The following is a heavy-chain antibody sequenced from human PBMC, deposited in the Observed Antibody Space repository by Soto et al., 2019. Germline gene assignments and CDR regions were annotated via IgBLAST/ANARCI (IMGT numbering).Heavy chain of an antibody. CDR2: IIPIFGTA. CDR3: ARGTYTSGYSSSWYTAGPEPYYYYGMDV. D-gene: IGHD6-13*01. V-gene: IGHV1-69*13. Sequence: SVKVSCKASGGTFSSYAISWVRQAPGQGLEWMGGIIPIFGTANYAQKFQGRVTITADESTSTAYMELSSLRSEDTAVYYCARGTYTSGYSSSWYTAGPEPYYYYGMDVWG. CDR1: GGTFSSYA. J-gene: IGHJ6*01.